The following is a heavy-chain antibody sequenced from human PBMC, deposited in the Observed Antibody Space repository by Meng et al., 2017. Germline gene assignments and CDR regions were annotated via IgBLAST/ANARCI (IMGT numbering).Heavy chain of an antibody. CDR1: GFTFSSYS. CDR2: ISSSSSYI. J-gene: IGHJ4*02. CDR3: ARDSMITFGGVIVILPFDY. V-gene: IGHV3-21*01. D-gene: IGHD3-16*02. Sequence: GESLKISCAASGFTFSSYSMNWVRQAPGKGLEWVSSISSSSSYIYYADSVKGRFTISRDNAKNSLYLQMNSLRAEDTAVYYCARDSMITFGGVIVILPFDYWGQGTLVTVS.